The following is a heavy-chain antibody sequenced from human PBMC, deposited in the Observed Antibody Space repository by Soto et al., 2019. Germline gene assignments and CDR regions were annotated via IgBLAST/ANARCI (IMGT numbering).Heavy chain of an antibody. D-gene: IGHD4-4*01. V-gene: IGHV3-23*01. CDR3: AKAYSNYGYYYYGMDV. CDR1: GFTFSSYA. CDR2: ISGSGGST. Sequence: GGFLRLSCAASGFTFSSYAMSWVRQAPGKGLERVSAISGSGGSTYYADSVKGRFTISRDNSKNTLYLQMNSLRAEDTAVYYCAKAYSNYGYYYYGMDVWGQGTTVTVSS. J-gene: IGHJ6*02.